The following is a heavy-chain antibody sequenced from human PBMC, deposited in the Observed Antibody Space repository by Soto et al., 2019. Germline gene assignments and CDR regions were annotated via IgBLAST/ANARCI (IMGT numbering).Heavy chain of an antibody. CDR1: GFTFSSYG. Sequence: GGSLRLSCAASGFTFSSYGMHWVRQAPGKGLEWVAVISYDGSNKYYADSVKGRFTISRDNSKNTLYLQMNSLRAEDTAVYYCAKNDYYDSSGLLDYWGQGTLVTVSS. D-gene: IGHD3-22*01. V-gene: IGHV3-30*18. CDR2: ISYDGSNK. J-gene: IGHJ4*02. CDR3: AKNDYYDSSGLLDY.